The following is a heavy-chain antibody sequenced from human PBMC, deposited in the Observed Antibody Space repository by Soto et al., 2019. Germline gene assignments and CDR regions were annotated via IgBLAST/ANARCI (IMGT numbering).Heavy chain of an antibody. CDR3: ARGRILYYYGMDV. V-gene: IGHV4-59*01. Sequence: ASETLSLTCTVSGGSISSYYWSWIRQPPGKGLEWIGYIYYSGSTNYNPSLKSRVTISVDTSKNQFSLKLSSVTAADTAVYYCARGRILYYYGMDVWGQGTTVTVSS. J-gene: IGHJ6*02. CDR1: GGSISSYY. CDR2: IYYSGST. D-gene: IGHD2-15*01.